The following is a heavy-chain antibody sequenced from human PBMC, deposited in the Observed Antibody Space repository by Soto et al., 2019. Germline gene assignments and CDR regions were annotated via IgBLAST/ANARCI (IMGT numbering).Heavy chain of an antibody. J-gene: IGHJ4*02. CDR1: GGTFTTYD. CDR2: IIPLFDAT. Sequence: QVQLVQSGAEVRKPGSSVKVSCKASGGTFTTYDISWVRQAPGQGLEWMGGIIPLFDATKYAQKFQGRVTITADKSTGTAYMELSSLSSEYTAMYYCARDRSSSWYNGTFYFDSWGQGTLVTVSS. CDR3: ARDRSSSWYNGTFYFDS. D-gene: IGHD6-19*01. V-gene: IGHV1-69*06.